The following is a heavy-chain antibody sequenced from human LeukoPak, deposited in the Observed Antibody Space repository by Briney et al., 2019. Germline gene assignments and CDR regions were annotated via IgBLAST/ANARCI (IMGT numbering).Heavy chain of an antibody. D-gene: IGHD2-15*01. CDR2: SSGANT. CDR1: GFTFSNYA. Sequence: GGSLRLSCEASGFTFSNYAMSWVRQAPGKGLEWVSTSSGANTYYSDSVKGRFTISRDNSKNTLYLQMNNLRAEDTAVYYCAKRPFCSGGSRSQKEYHFDYWGQGTLVTVSS. V-gene: IGHV3-23*01. J-gene: IGHJ4*02. CDR3: AKRPFCSGGSRSQKEYHFDY.